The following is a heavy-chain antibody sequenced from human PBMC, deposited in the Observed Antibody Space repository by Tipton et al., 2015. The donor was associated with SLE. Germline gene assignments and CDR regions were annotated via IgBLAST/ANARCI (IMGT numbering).Heavy chain of an antibody. V-gene: IGHV4-4*07. CDR3: ARGQHQFGRFDY. CDR1: RGSITSFY. D-gene: IGHD3/OR15-3a*01. Sequence: GLVKPSETLSLSCTVSRGSITSFYWSWIRQPAGKGLEWIGRMYNSGSTDYNPSLKSRVTMSVDTSKNQFSLKLTSVTAADTAVYYCARGQHQFGRFDYWGQGTLVTVSS. J-gene: IGHJ4*02. CDR2: MYNSGST.